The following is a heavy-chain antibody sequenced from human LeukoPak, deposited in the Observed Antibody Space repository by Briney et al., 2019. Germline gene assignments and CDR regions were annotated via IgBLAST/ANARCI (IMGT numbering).Heavy chain of an antibody. Sequence: GGSLRLSCVASGFSFSDYSVTWVRQAPGKGLKWVSSISGNSAYIFDADSVKGRFTISRDNTKSLVYLQMNSLRAEDTAVYYCASGITIFGVALDYWGQGTLVTVSS. D-gene: IGHD3-3*01. CDR1: GFSFSDYS. CDR3: ASGITIFGVALDY. V-gene: IGHV3-21*01. J-gene: IGHJ4*02. CDR2: ISGNSAYI.